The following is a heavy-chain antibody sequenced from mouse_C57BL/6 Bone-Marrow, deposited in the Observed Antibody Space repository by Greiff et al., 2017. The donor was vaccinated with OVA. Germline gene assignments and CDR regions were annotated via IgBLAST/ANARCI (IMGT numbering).Heavy chain of an antibody. CDR1: GYTFTDYY. J-gene: IGHJ2*01. CDR2: IYPGSGNT. CDR3: ARSLYYYGSTFLDY. Sequence: VQVVESGAELVRPGASVKLSCKASGYTFTDYYINWVKQRPGQGLEWIARIYPGSGNTYYNEKFKGKATLTAEKSSSTAYMQLSSLTSEDSAVYFCARSLYYYGSTFLDYWGQGTTLTVSS. D-gene: IGHD1-1*01. V-gene: IGHV1-76*01.